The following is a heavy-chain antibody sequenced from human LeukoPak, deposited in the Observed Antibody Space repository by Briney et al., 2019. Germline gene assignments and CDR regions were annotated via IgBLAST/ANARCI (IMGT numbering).Heavy chain of an antibody. CDR3: ARDEDSSGSTIDY. CDR2: IYHSGST. V-gene: IGHV4-4*02. Sequence: SETLSLTCAVSGGSISGSNWWSWVRQPPGKGLEWIGEIYHSGSTNYNPSLKSRVTISVDKSKNQFSLKLSSVTAADTAVYYCARDEDSSGSTIDYWGQGTLVTVSS. J-gene: IGHJ4*02. CDR1: GGSISGSNW. D-gene: IGHD6-19*01.